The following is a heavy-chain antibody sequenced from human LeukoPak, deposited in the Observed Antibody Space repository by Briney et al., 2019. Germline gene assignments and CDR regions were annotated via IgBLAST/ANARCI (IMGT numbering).Heavy chain of an antibody. Sequence: GGSLRLSCAASGFTFSSHWMSWVRQAPGKGPEWVANIKQDGSEKYYVDSVKGRVTISRDNAKNSLFLQMNSLRAEDTAVYYCAKVFIVGGRSIFDYWGQGTLVTVSS. J-gene: IGHJ4*02. V-gene: IGHV3-7*01. CDR1: GFTFSSHW. CDR3: AKVFIVGGRSIFDY. CDR2: IKQDGSEK. D-gene: IGHD1-26*01.